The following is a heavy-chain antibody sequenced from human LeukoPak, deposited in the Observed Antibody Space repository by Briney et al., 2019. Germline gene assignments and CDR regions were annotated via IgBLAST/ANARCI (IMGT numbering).Heavy chain of an antibody. CDR2: IRSKAYGGTT. CDR3: TTRLVVMRSASDY. D-gene: IGHD3-22*01. CDR1: GFTFGDYA. V-gene: IGHV3-49*04. Sequence: PGGSLRLSCTASGFTFGDYAMSWVRQAPGKGLEWVGFIRSKAYGGTTEYAASVKGRFTISRDDSKNTAYLQMNSLKTEDTAVYYCTTRLVVMRSASDYWGQGTLVTVSS. J-gene: IGHJ4*02.